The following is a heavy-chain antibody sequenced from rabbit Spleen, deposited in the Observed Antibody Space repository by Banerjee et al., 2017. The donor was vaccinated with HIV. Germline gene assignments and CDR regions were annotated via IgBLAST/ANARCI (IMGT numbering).Heavy chain of an antibody. D-gene: IGHD4-2*01. CDR3: ARYLVAVIGWNFNL. CDR2: IYSSSAIT. CDR1: GFSFSSSYY. Sequence: QEQLEESGGDLVKPEGSLTLTCTASGFSFSSSYYMYWVRQAPGKGLEWIGCIYSSSAITWYASWAKGRFTISKTSSTTVTLQMTSLTAADTATYFCARYLVAVIGWNFNLWGPGTLVTVS. J-gene: IGHJ4*01. V-gene: IGHV1S45*01.